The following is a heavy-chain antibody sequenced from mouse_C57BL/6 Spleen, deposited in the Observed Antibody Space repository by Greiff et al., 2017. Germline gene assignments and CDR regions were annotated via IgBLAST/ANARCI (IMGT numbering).Heavy chain of an antibody. J-gene: IGHJ3*01. CDR2: ISDGGSYT. V-gene: IGHV5-4*01. CDR1: GFTFSSYD. Sequence: EVQGVESGGGLVKPGGSLKLSCAASGFTFSSYDMSWVRQTPEKRLEWVATISDGGSYTYYPDNVKGRFTISRDNAKNNLYLQLSHLKSEDTAMYSCARGELGPWFAYWGQGTLVTVSA. CDR3: ARGELGPWFAY. D-gene: IGHD4-1*01.